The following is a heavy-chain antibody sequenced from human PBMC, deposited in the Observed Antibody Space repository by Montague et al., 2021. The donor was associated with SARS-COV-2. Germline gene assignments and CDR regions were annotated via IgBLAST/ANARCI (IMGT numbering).Heavy chain of an antibody. CDR1: GFTFNYYV. Sequence: SLRLSCAASGFTFNYYVMSWVRQAPGKGLEWVSVIYSGGSDSYFADSVKGRFTASRDNSKSTHYLHMHSLGVDDTAVYYCARAGDSAHFYFDSWGQGTLATVSS. D-gene: IGHD1-26*01. CDR3: ARAGDSAHFYFDS. CDR2: IYSGGSDS. V-gene: IGHV3-23*03. J-gene: IGHJ4*02.